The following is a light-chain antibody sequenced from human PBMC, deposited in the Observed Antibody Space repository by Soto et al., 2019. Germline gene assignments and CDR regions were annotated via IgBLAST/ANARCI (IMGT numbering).Light chain of an antibody. CDR3: QPFERTLVAWV. CDR2: GNS. V-gene: IGLV1-40*01. CDR1: SSNIGAGYD. Sequence: QSVLTQPPSVSGAPGQRVTISCTGSSSNIGAGYDVHWYQQLPGTAPKLLIYGNSNRPSGVPDRFSGSKSGTSASLAITGLRARVGADNSCQPFERTLVAWVFAGGPKLT. J-gene: IGLJ3*02.